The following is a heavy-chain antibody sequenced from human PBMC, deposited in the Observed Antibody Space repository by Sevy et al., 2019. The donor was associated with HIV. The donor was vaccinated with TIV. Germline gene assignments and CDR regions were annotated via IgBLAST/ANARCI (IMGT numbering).Heavy chain of an antibody. CDR2: FDPEDGER. V-gene: IGHV1-24*01. CDR1: GYTLTELS. CDR3: ATTRDYYDSSGYPFDY. Sequence: ASVKVSCKVSGYTLTELSMHWVRQAPGKGLEWMGTFDPEDGERIYAQMFQGRVSMTEDTSTDTAYMELNSLRSEDTAVYYCATTRDYYDSSGYPFDYWGQGTLVTVSS. J-gene: IGHJ4*02. D-gene: IGHD3-22*01.